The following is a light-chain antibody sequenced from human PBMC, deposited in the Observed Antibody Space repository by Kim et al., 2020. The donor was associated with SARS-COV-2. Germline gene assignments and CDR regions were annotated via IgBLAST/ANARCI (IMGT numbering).Light chain of an antibody. CDR1: QSVSASY. J-gene: IGKJ4*01. Sequence: SPGESATLSCRASQSVSASYLAWYQQKPGQAPRLLISGASSRATGIPDRFSASGSGTGFTLTISRLEPEDFAVYYCQQYGTSPLTFGGGTKVDIK. CDR2: GAS. V-gene: IGKV3-20*01. CDR3: QQYGTSPLT.